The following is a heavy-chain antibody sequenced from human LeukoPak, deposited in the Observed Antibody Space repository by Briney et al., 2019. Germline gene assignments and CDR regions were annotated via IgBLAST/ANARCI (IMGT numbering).Heavy chain of an antibody. CDR3: ATDLGSSRPNF. Sequence: PGGSLRLSCAASGFSFSTYWMSWVRQAPGKGLEWVANIKQDGSEKYYVDSAKGRFTISRDNAKNSLYLQMNSLRAEDTAVYCCATDLGSSRPNFWGQGILVTVSS. J-gene: IGHJ4*02. CDR2: IKQDGSEK. CDR1: GFSFSTYW. D-gene: IGHD6-13*01. V-gene: IGHV3-7*01.